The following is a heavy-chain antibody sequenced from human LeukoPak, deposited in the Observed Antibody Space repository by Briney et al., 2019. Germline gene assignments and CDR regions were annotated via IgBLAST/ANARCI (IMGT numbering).Heavy chain of an antibody. Sequence: GGSLRLSCTASEFTFGDHAMSWVRQAPGKGLEGVGFIRSRAYGGTTEYGPAVKGRFLISRDDSKSIAYLHMNSLKTEDTAVYYCARGPIQQWLYNGMDVWGQGTTVSVSS. CDR2: IRSRAYGGTT. D-gene: IGHD5-18*01. CDR3: ARGPIQQWLYNGMDV. J-gene: IGHJ6*02. V-gene: IGHV3-49*04. CDR1: EFTFGDHA.